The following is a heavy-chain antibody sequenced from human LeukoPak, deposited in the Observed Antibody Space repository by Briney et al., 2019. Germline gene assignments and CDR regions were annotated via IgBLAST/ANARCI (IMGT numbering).Heavy chain of an antibody. CDR2: IDHGGST. V-gene: IGHV4-30-2*01. CDR3: ARPRMVMATMLPDACDI. CDR1: GGSISSGGYS. J-gene: IGHJ3*02. D-gene: IGHD5-24*01. Sequence: PSQTLSLTCAVSGGSISSGGYSWSWIRQPPGKGLEWIVYIDHGGSTYYNPSRKSRVTRSVDRSKHQFSLKLSSVTAADTAVYYCARPRMVMATMLPDACDIWGPGTMVTVSS.